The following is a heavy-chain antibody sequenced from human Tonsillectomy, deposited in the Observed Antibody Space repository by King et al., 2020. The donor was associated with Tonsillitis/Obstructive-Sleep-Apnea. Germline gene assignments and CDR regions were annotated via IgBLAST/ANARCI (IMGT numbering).Heavy chain of an antibody. J-gene: IGHJ3*02. CDR2: ISTACDT. V-gene: IGHV3-13*01. CDR3: ARAPPGATGNAFDI. Sequence: VQLVEPGGGLVQPGGSLKLSCAASGFTFSSYDMHWVRQATGKGLEWVAAISTACDTYYPGSVKGRFTVSRENAKNSLYLQMNSLRAGDTAVYYCARAPPGATGNAFDIWGQGTMVTVSS. CDR1: GFTFSSYD. D-gene: IGHD1-26*01.